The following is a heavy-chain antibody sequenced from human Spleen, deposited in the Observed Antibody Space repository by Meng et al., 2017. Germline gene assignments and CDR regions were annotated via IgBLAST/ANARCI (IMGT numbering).Heavy chain of an antibody. Sequence: GTRVWRLASTVSSTGTSSVGAGSIVSYYVGWIRTPQGNGLECIGSIYYSGSTYYNPSLKSRVTISVDTSKNQFSLKLSSVTAADTAVYYCARLSELLWFGELSFDPWGQGTLVTVSS. D-gene: IGHD3-10*01. CDR1: VGAGSIVSYY. CDR3: ARLSELLWFGELSFDP. CDR2: IYYSGST. J-gene: IGHJ5*02. V-gene: IGHV4-39*07.